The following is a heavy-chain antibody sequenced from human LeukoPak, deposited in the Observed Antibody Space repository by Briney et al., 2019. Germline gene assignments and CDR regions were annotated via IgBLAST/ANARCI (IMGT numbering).Heavy chain of an antibody. CDR1: GYTFTSYG. D-gene: IGHD3-22*01. Sequence: ASVKVSCKASGYTFTSYGISWVRQAPGQGLEWMGWICAYNGNTNYAQKLQGRVTMTTDTSTSTAYMELRSLRSDDTAVYYCARVPQGYYDSSGYYLGAFDIWGQGTMVTVSS. J-gene: IGHJ3*02. V-gene: IGHV1-18*01. CDR3: ARVPQGYYDSSGYYLGAFDI. CDR2: ICAYNGNT.